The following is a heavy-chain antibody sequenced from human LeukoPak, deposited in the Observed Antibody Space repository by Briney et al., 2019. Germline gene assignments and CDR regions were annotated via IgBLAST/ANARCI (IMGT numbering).Heavy chain of an antibody. CDR1: GYTFSSYG. CDR2: ISAYNGNT. V-gene: IGHV1-18*01. Sequence: ASVKVSCKTSGYTFSSYGISWVRQAPGQGLEWVGWISAYNGNTNYAQKLQGRVTMTTDTSTSTAYMELRSLRSDDTAVYYCARGFRRILDAFDIWGQGTMVTVSS. D-gene: IGHD2-21*01. J-gene: IGHJ3*02. CDR3: ARGFRRILDAFDI.